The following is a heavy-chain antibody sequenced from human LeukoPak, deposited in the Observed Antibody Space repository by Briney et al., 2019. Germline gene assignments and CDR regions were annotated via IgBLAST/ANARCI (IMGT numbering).Heavy chain of an antibody. CDR3: ARYPTHPLRFLEWPTSSYWYFDL. J-gene: IGHJ2*01. Sequence: PSGTLSLTCAVSGGSISSSNWWSWVRQPPGKGLEWIGEIYHSGSTNYNPSLKSRVTISVDKSKNQFSLKLSSVTAADTAVYYCARYPTHPLRFLEWPTSSYWYFDLWGRGTLVTVSS. CDR2: IYHSGST. V-gene: IGHV4-4*02. CDR1: GGSISSSNW. D-gene: IGHD3-3*01.